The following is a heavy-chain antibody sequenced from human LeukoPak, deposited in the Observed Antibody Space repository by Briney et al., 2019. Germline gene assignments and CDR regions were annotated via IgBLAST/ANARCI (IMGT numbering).Heavy chain of an antibody. Sequence: PGGSLRLSCAASGFTVSSNYMSWVRQAPGKGLEWVSVIYSGGSTYYADSVKGRFTISRDNSKNTLYLQMNSLRAEDTAVYYCARESPINYDDFWSGYGAYFDYWGQGTLVTVSS. CDR2: IYSGGST. V-gene: IGHV3-66*01. J-gene: IGHJ4*02. CDR1: GFTVSSNY. CDR3: ARESPINYDDFWSGYGAYFDY. D-gene: IGHD3-3*01.